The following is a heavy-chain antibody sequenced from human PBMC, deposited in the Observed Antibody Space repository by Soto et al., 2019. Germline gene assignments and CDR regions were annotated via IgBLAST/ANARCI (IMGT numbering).Heavy chain of an antibody. Sequence: QVQLQQWGAGLLKPSETLSLTCAVYGGSFSGYYWSWIRQPPGKGLEWIGEINHSGSTNYNPSLKSRVTISVDTSKNQFSLKLSSVTAADTAVYYCARGSQHIVVVPAARKRDDAFDIWGQGTMVTVSS. CDR3: ARGSQHIVVVPAARKRDDAFDI. CDR1: GGSFSGYY. CDR2: INHSGST. J-gene: IGHJ3*02. D-gene: IGHD2-2*01. V-gene: IGHV4-34*01.